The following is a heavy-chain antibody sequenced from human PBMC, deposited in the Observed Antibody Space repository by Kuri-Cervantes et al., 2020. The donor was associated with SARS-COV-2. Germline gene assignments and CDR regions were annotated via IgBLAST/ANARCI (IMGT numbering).Heavy chain of an antibody. Sequence: GESLKISCAASGITVNSNYMSWVRQAPGKGLEWVSIIYTGGDTYYADSVQGRFTISRDNSKNTLYLQMNSLRVEDTAVYYCAREDRYGGNLNWFDPWGQGTLVTVSS. CDR3: AREDRYGGNLNWFDP. D-gene: IGHD1-26*01. CDR2: IYTGGDT. V-gene: IGHV3-53*01. CDR1: GITVNSNY. J-gene: IGHJ5*02.